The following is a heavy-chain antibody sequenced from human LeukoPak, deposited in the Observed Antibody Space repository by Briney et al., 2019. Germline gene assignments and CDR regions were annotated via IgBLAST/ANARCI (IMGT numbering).Heavy chain of an antibody. D-gene: IGHD3-22*01. CDR3: ARDSGDSSGYYPGY. CDR2: IWHDGNNK. Sequence: GGSLRLSCATSGFSFSTQGMHWVRQAPGKGLEWVAAIWHDGNNKYYVDSVKGRFTISRDNSKNTVYLQMNSLRVEDTAVYYCARDSGDSSGYYPGYWGQGTLVTVSS. V-gene: IGHV3-33*01. J-gene: IGHJ4*02. CDR1: GFSFSTQG.